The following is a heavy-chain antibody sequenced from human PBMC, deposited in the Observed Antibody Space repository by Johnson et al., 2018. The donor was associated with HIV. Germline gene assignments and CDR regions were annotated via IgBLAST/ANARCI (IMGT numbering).Heavy chain of an antibody. CDR3: ARDQGVSRVVLFDDAFDV. J-gene: IGHJ3*01. CDR1: GFTFSNYW. CDR2: IYNDGSRT. D-gene: IGHD2-15*01. Sequence: VQLVESGGGLVKPGGSLRLSCAASGFTFSNYWMVWVRHVPGKRPVWVARIYNDGSRTTYADSVRGRFTISSDNAKYTVDLQMNSLRAEDTAVYYCARDQGVSRVVLFDDAFDVWGQGTMVTVSS. V-gene: IGHV3-74*03.